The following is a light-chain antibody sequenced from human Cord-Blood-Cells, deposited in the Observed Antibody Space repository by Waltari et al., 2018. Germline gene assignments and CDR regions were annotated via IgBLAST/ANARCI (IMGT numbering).Light chain of an antibody. V-gene: IGLV1-47*01. CDR3: AAWDDSLSGPV. Sequence: QSVLTQPPSASGTPGQRVTISCSGSSSNIGINYVYWYQQLPGTAPKRLIYRNNQRPSGVPDRFSGSKSGTSASLAISGLRSEDEADYYCAAWDDSLSGPVFGGGTKLTVL. J-gene: IGLJ2*01. CDR1: SSNIGINY. CDR2: RNN.